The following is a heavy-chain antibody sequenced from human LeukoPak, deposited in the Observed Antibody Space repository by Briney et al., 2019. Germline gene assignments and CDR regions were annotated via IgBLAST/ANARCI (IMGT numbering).Heavy chain of an antibody. CDR1: GGSISSYY. CDR3: ARGVGATNEGIYYFDY. CDR2: LSHSGST. J-gene: IGHJ4*02. V-gene: IGHV4-38-2*02. Sequence: SETLSLTCTVSGGSISSYYWGWIRQPPGKGLEWIGSLSHSGSTYYNPSLKSRVTISVDTSKNQFSLNLRAVTAADTAVYYCARGVGATNEGIYYFDYWGQGTLVTVSS. D-gene: IGHD1-26*01.